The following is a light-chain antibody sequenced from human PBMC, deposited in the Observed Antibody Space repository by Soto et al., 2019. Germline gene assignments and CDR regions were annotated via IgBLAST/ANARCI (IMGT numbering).Light chain of an antibody. Sequence: QSALPQPPSVSGAPGQRVTISCTGSTSNIGPAYDVHWYQQLPGTAPKLLISGNNNRPSGVPDRFSGSKSGTSASLAITGLQAEDEADYYGQSYDSSLNGPYAFGNGTNLTVL. CDR3: QSYDSSLNGPYA. CDR1: TSNIGPAYD. V-gene: IGLV1-40*01. J-gene: IGLJ1*01. CDR2: GNN.